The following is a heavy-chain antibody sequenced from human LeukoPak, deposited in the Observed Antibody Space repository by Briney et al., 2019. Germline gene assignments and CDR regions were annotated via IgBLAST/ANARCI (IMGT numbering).Heavy chain of an antibody. V-gene: IGHV3-7*04. CDR3: TRVGYIDEGIDY. CDR1: GFPFSSYW. J-gene: IGHJ4*02. Sequence: GGSLRLSCVASGFPFSSYWMTWVRQAPGKGLEWVANIKQDGSKKSYVDSVKGRFTISRDNAKNSLYLQMNSLRAEDTVIYYCTRVGYIDEGIDYWGQGTLVTVSS. CDR2: IKQDGSKK. D-gene: IGHD5-24*01.